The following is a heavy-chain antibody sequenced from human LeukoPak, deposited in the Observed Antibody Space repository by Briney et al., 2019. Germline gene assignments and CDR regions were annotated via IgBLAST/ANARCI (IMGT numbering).Heavy chain of an antibody. Sequence: PGGSLRLSCAASGFTFSSYAMHWVRQAPGKGLEYVSAISSNGGSTYYANSVKGRFTISRDNSKNTLYLQMGSLRAEDMAVYYCARKGRNWTDAAIDYWGQGTLVTVSS. J-gene: IGHJ4*02. CDR1: GFTFSSYA. V-gene: IGHV3-64*01. CDR2: ISSNGGST. D-gene: IGHD1-1*01. CDR3: ARKGRNWTDAAIDY.